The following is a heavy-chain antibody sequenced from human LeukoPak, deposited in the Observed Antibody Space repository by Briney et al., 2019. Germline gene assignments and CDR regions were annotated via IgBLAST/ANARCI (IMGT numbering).Heavy chain of an antibody. CDR1: GFTFSSYA. D-gene: IGHD3-10*01. V-gene: IGHV3-23*01. CDR2: ISGSGGST. Sequence: GGSLRLSCAASGFTFSSYAMSWVRQAPGKGLEWVSAISGSGGSTYYADSVKGRFTISRDNSKNTLYLQMNSLRAEDTAVYYCAKGHYYGSGSYPTQPYYFDYWGQGTLVTVSS. CDR3: AKGHYYGSGSYPTQPYYFDY. J-gene: IGHJ4*02.